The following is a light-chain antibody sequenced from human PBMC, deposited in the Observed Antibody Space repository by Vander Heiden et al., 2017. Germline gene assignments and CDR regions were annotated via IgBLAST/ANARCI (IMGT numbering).Light chain of an antibody. CDR2: DEA. CDR3: QQYGSSPRT. CDR1: QSVRANY. J-gene: IGKJ1*01. Sequence: ETVLTQSPGTLSLSPGERATLSCRASQSVRANYLAWYQQKPGQAPRLLIYDEANRAAGIPYRFSASGSGTDFTLTINGPEPEDFAVYYCQQYGSSPRTFGQGTKVEIK. V-gene: IGKV3-20*01.